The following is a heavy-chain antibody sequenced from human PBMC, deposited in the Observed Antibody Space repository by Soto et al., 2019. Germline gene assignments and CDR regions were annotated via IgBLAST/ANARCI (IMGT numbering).Heavy chain of an antibody. Sequence: QVQLVQSGAEVKRRESSVRVSCKASGGTFNSYAITWVRQAPGQGLEWMGGTIPMFGTTNYAEKFQGRVTISADESTNTAYMELSSLRSEDTAVYYCTRCGIRYHSIGYYLGIDGMDVWGQGTTVIVSS. J-gene: IGHJ6*02. CDR3: TRCGIRYHSIGYYLGIDGMDV. CDR1: GGTFNSYA. V-gene: IGHV1-69*12. D-gene: IGHD3-22*01. CDR2: TIPMFGTT.